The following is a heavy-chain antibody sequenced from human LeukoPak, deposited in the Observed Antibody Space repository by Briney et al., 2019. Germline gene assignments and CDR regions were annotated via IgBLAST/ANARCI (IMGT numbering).Heavy chain of an antibody. J-gene: IGHJ3*02. V-gene: IGHV4-34*01. CDR2: INHSGST. CDR1: GGSFSGYY. Sequence: ASETLSLTCAVYGGSFSGYYWSWLRQPPGKGLEWIGEINHSGSTNYNPSLKSRVTISVDTSKNQFSLKLSSVTAADTAVYYCARGTTPGYSGHGGALDAFDIWGQGTVVTVSS. D-gene: IGHD5-12*01. CDR3: ARGTTPGYSGHGGALDAFDI.